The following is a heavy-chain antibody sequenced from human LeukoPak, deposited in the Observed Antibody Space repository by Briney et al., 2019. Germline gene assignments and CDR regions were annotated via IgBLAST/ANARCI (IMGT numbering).Heavy chain of an antibody. Sequence: GGSLRLSCAASGFTVSSNYMSWVRQASGKGLEWVSVIYSGGSTYYADSVKGRFTISRDNSKNTLYLQMNSLRAEDTAVYYCARDSTSWSYYYYMDVWGKGTTVTVSS. CDR1: GFTVSSNY. D-gene: IGHD2-2*01. CDR3: ARDSTSWSYYYYMDV. V-gene: IGHV3-53*01. CDR2: IYSGGST. J-gene: IGHJ6*03.